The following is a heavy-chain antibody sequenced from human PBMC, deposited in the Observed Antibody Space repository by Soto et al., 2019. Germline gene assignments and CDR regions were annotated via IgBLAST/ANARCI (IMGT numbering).Heavy chain of an antibody. J-gene: IGHJ4*02. V-gene: IGHV3-23*01. CDR1: GFTFSSYA. CDR3: AKHYGGNLVRRWIDS. CDR2: ISGSGGDT. Sequence: EVQLLESGGGLVQPGGSLRLSCEASGFTFSSYAMTWVRQAPGKGLEWVSGISGSGGDTDSADSVKGQFTISRDNSRDTLSLQMNSLRAEDVAVYCCAKHYGGNLVRRWIDSWGQGTLVTVSS. D-gene: IGHD4-17*01.